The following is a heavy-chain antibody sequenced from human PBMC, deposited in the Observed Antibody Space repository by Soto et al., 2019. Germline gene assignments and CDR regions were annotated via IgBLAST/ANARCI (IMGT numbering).Heavy chain of an antibody. J-gene: IGHJ5*02. V-gene: IGHV3-30*04. CDR2: ISDDGTSK. CDR1: GFNFGGYA. CDR3: ARGLVVVISKDWFDP. Sequence: QVQLVESGGGVVQPGRSLRLSCAASGFNFGGYAMHWVRQAPGKGLEWVSVISDDGTSKDYADSVKGRFSISKDNSKNTVDLQMNNLRVEDTAVYYCARGLVVVISKDWFDPWGQGTLVSVTS. D-gene: IGHD3-22*01.